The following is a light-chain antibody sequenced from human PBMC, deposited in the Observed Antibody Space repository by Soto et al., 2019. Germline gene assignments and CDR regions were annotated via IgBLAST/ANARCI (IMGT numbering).Light chain of an antibody. V-gene: IGKV1-5*03. CDR3: QHYNTYPWT. J-gene: IGKJ1*01. CDR2: KAS. CDR1: QSISSW. Sequence: DIQMTQSPSTLSASLGDRVTITWRASQSISSWVAWYQQKPGKGPKLLIYKASHLESGVPSRFSGSGYGTEFNLTISSLQPGDFATYYCQHYNTYPWTFGHGTKVDIK.